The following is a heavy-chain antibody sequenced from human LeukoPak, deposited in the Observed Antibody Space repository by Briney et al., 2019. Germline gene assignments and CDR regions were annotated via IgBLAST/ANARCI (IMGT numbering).Heavy chain of an antibody. Sequence: PGGSLRLSCAASGSTFSSYAMSWVRQAPGKGLEWVSAISGSGGTTYYADSLKGRFSISRDNSKSTLFLQMNSLRVEDTAVYYCAKGAYDSGGYPPVTPDHWGQGTLVTVSS. D-gene: IGHD3-10*01. J-gene: IGHJ4*02. CDR3: AKGAYDSGGYPPVTPDH. CDR1: GSTFSSYA. V-gene: IGHV3-23*01. CDR2: ISGSGGTT.